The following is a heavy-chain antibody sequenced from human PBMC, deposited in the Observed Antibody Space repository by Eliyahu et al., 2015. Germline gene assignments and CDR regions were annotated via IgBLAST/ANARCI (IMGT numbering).Heavy chain of an antibody. D-gene: IGHD3-22*01. CDR3: ARGYDSSGYYYSYFDY. CDR2: IYYSGST. J-gene: IGHJ4*02. Sequence: QHPGKGLEWIGYIYYSGSTYYNPSLKSRVTISVDTSKNQFSLKLSSVTAADTAVYYCARGYDSSGYYYSYFDYWGQGTLVTVSS. V-gene: IGHV4-31*02.